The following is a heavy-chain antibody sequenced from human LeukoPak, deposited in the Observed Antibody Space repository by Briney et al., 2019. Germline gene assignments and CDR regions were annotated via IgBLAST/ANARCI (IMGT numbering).Heavy chain of an antibody. Sequence: SETLSLTCAAYGGSFSGYYWSWIRQPPGKGLEWIGEINHSGSTNYNPSLKSRVTISVDTSKNQFSLKLSSVTAADTAVYYCARLADRYYYYYYYMDVWGKGTTVTVSS. V-gene: IGHV4-34*01. CDR1: GGSFSGYY. J-gene: IGHJ6*03. CDR3: ARLADRYYYYYYYMDV. CDR2: INHSGST. D-gene: IGHD2-15*01.